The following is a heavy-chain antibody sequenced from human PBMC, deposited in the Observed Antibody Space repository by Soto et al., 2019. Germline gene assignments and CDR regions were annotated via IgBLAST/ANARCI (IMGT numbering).Heavy chain of an antibody. CDR2: IWYDGSNK. D-gene: IGHD3-10*01. CDR3: AREFGDGYLDY. V-gene: IGHV3-33*01. CDR1: GFTFSSYG. J-gene: IGHJ4*02. Sequence: VQLVESGGGVVQPGRSLRLSCAASGFTFSSYGMHWVRQAPGKGLEWVAVIWYDGSNKYYADSVKGRFTISRDNSKNTLYLQMNSLRAEDTAVYYCAREFGDGYLDYWGQGTLVTVSS.